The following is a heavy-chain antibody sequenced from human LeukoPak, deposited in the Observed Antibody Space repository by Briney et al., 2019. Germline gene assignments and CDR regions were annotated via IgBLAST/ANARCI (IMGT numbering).Heavy chain of an antibody. CDR3: ARGRDGWPYWYFDL. CDR1: GGSFSGYY. J-gene: IGHJ2*01. D-gene: IGHD5-24*01. CDR2: INHSGST. Sequence: SETLSLTCAVYGGSFSGYYWSWIRQAPGKGLEWIGEINHSGSTNYNPSLKSRVTISVDTSKNQFSLKLSSVTAADTAVYYCARGRDGWPYWYFDLWGRGTLVTVSS. V-gene: IGHV4-34*01.